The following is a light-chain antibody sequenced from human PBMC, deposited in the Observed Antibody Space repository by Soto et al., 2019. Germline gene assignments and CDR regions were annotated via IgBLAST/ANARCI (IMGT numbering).Light chain of an antibody. CDR3: QQYVSSVT. Sequence: EIVLTQSPGSLSLSPGERATLSCRASQSVDSNFFAWYQQKPGQAPRLLIYGASNRATGIPDRFSGRGSGTDFTLTITGLEHEDFAVYYCQQYVSSVTFGQGTKVEIK. CDR2: GAS. V-gene: IGKV3-20*01. J-gene: IGKJ1*01. CDR1: QSVDSNF.